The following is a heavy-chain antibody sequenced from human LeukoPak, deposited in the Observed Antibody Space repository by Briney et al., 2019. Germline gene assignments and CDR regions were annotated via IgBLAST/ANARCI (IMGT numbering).Heavy chain of an antibody. D-gene: IGHD1-26*01. CDR3: ATADKWEPLDY. CDR2: FEPEDGEP. J-gene: IGHJ4*02. V-gene: IGHV1-24*01. Sequence: ASVKVSCKVSGDSLRDTSIHWVRQAPGQWLEWMGGFEPEDGEPIFAQTFQGRLSMTEDTSTDTAHMELSSLTVEDTAVYYCATADKWEPLDYWGQGTLVTVSS. CDR1: GDSLRDTS.